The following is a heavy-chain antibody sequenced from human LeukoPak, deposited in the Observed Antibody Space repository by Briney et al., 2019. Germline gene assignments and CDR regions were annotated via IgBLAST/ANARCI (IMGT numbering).Heavy chain of an antibody. CDR3: ARGSYYYDSSGYWTFDY. D-gene: IGHD3-22*01. Sequence: GGSLRLSCAASGFTFSSYAMSWVRQAPGKGLEWVSAIGTAGDTYYPGSVKGRFTISRENAKNSLYLQMNSLRAGDTAVYYCARGSYYYDSSGYWTFDYWGQGTLVTVSS. CDR1: GFTFSSYA. J-gene: IGHJ4*02. CDR2: IGTAGDT. V-gene: IGHV3-13*01.